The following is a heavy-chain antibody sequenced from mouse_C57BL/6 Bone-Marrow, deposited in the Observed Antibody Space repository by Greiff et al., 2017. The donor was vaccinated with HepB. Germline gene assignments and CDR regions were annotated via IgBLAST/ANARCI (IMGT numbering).Heavy chain of an antibody. CDR3: ARGQLRLRGGGPYAMDY. D-gene: IGHD3-2*02. V-gene: IGHV5-15*01. J-gene: IGHJ4*01. CDR2: ISNLAYSI. Sequence: DVKLVESGGGLVQPGGSLKLSCAASGFTFSDYGMAWVRQAPRKGPEWVAFISNLAYSIYYADTVTGRFTISRENAKNTLYLEMSSLRSEDTAMYYCARGQLRLRGGGPYAMDYWGQGTSVTVSS. CDR1: GFTFSDYG.